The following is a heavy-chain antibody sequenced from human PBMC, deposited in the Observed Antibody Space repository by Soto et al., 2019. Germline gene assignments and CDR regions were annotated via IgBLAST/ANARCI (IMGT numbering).Heavy chain of an antibody. D-gene: IGHD4-4*01. CDR3: ARRPRSNVNCFDP. J-gene: IGHJ5*02. CDR1: GFSLSDTDVG. V-gene: IGHV2-5*02. CDR2: IYWDDDK. Sequence: SGPTLVNPTQTLTLTCTFSGFSLSDTDVGVGWIRQPPGKSLEWLAFIYWDDDKRYRPSLKTRLTITKDTSKNQVVLTMTNMETEDPATYYCARRPRSNVNCFDPWGQGTLVTFSS.